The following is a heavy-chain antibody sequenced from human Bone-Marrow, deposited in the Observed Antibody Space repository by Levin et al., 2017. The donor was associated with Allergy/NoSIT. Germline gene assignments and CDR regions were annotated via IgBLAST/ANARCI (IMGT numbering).Heavy chain of an antibody. V-gene: IGHV4-31*03. Sequence: SETLSLTCTVSGGSISSGGYYWSWIRQHPGKGLEWIGYIYYSGSTYYNPSLKSRVTISVDTSKNQFSLKLSSVTAADTAVYYCARSAAMVYDMDVWGKGTTVTVSS. D-gene: IGHD5-18*01. J-gene: IGHJ6*03. CDR2: IYYSGST. CDR1: GGSISSGGYY. CDR3: ARSAAMVYDMDV.